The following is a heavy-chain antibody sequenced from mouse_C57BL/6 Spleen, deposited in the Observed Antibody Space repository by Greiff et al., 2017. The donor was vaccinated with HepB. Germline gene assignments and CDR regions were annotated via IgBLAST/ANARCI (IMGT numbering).Heavy chain of an antibody. J-gene: IGHJ4*01. CDR1: GYSFTGYY. V-gene: IGHV1-31*01. D-gene: IGHD1-1*01. Sequence: EVQLQQSGPELVKPGASVKISCKASGYSFTGYYMHWVKQSHGNILDWIGYIYPYNGVSSYNQKFKGKATLTVDKSSSTAYMELRSLTSEDSAVYYCFITTVVPSSQTVYYYAMDYWGQGTSVTVSS. CDR2: IYPYNGVS. CDR3: FITTVVPSSQTVYYYAMDY.